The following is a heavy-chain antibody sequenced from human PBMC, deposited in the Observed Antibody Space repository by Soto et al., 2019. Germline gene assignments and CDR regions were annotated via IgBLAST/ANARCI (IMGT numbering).Heavy chain of an antibody. D-gene: IGHD3-16*01. CDR2: INPKSGGT. CDR3: ARDHPTYYFDY. Sequence: ASVKVSCKASGYTFTGYYMHWVRQAPGQGLEWMGWINPKSGGTNYAQKFQGRVTMTRDTSISTAYMELSRLRSDDTAVYYCARDHPTYYFDYWGQGTLVTVS. J-gene: IGHJ4*02. V-gene: IGHV1-2*02. CDR1: GYTFTGYY.